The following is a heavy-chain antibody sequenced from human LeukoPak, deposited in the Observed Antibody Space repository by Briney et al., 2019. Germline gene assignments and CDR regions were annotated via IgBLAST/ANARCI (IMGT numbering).Heavy chain of an antibody. V-gene: IGHV1-2*02. CDR2: INPNSGGT. J-gene: IGHJ6*02. Sequence: GGSLRLSCAASGYTFTGYYMHWVRQAPGQGLEWMGWINPNSGGTNYAQKFQGRVTMTRDTSISTAYMELSRLRSDDTAVYYCARSYYYGMDVWGQGTTVTVSS. CDR3: ARSYYYGMDV. CDR1: GYTFTGYY.